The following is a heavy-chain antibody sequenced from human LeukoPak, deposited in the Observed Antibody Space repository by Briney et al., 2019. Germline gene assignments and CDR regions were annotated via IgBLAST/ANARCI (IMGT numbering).Heavy chain of an antibody. D-gene: IGHD2-2*01. CDR1: GGSISSYY. J-gene: IGHJ2*01. CDR2: IYYSGST. Sequence: SETLSLTCTVSGGSISSYYWSWIRQPPGKGLEWIGYIYYSGSTNYNPSLKSRVTISVDTSKNQFSLKLSSVTAADTAVYYCARDSVVPAAIGGWYFDLWGRGTLVTVSS. V-gene: IGHV4-59*01. CDR3: ARDSVVPAAIGGWYFDL.